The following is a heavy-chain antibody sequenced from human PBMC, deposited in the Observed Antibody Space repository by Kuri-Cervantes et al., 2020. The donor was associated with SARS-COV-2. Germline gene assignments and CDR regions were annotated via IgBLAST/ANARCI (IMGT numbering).Heavy chain of an antibody. J-gene: IGHJ5*02. D-gene: IGHD6-19*01. CDR3: ARGFNSAVAGTYWFDP. CDR1: GYTFTGYY. CDR2: INPNSGGT. Sequence: ASVKVSRKASGYTFTGYYMHWVRQAPGQELEWMGWINPNSGGTNYAQKFQGRVTMTRDTSISTAYMELSRLRSDDTAVYYCARGFNSAVAGTYWFDPWGQGTLVTVSS. V-gene: IGHV1-2*02.